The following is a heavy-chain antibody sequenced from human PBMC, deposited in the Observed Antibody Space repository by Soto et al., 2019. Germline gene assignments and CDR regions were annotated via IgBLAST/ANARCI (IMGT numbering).Heavy chain of an antibody. CDR3: ARVEGSGSSYPLYYYYMDV. CDR1: GFTFSDYY. J-gene: IGHJ6*03. V-gene: IGHV3-11*01. Sequence: GGSLRLSCAASGFTFSDYYMSWIRQAPGKGLEWVSYISSSGSTIYYADSVKGRFTISRDNAKNSLYLQMNSLRAEDTAVYYCARVEGSGSSYPLYYYYMDVWGKGTTVTVSS. CDR2: ISSSGSTI. D-gene: IGHD6-19*01.